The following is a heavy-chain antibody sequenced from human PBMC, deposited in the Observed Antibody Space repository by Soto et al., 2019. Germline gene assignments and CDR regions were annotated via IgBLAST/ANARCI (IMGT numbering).Heavy chain of an antibody. V-gene: IGHV3-49*04. CDR1: GFTFGDYA. J-gene: IGHJ6*02. D-gene: IGHD3-9*01. Sequence: SLRLSCTASGFTFGDYAMSWVRQAPGKGLEWVGFIRSKAYGGTTEYAASVKGRFTISRDDSKSIAYLQMNSLKTEDTAVYYCTRDLIVLRYFDWLLYPGLDYYGMGVWGQGTTVTVSS. CDR3: TRDLIVLRYFDWLLYPGLDYYGMGV. CDR2: IRSKAYGGTT.